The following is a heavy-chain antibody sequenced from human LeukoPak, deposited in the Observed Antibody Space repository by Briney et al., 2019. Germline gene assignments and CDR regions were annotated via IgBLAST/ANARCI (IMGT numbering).Heavy chain of an antibody. CDR2: ISSSSSYI. V-gene: IGHV3-21*01. J-gene: IGHJ4*02. CDR3: ARKPELTVTNYFDY. D-gene: IGHD1-14*01. Sequence: NAGGSLRLSCAASGFTFSSYSMNWVRQAPGKGLEWVSSISSSSSYIYYADSVKGRFTISRDNAKNSLYLQMNSLRAEDTAVYYCARKPELTVTNYFDYWGQGTLVTVSS. CDR1: GFTFSSYS.